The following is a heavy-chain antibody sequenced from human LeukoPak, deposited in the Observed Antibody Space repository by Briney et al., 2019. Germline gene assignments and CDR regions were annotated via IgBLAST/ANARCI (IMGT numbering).Heavy chain of an antibody. CDR2: VDPEDGET. V-gene: IGHV1-69-2*01. CDR1: GYTFTDYY. D-gene: IGHD1-14*01. Sequence: ASVKVSCKVSGYTFTDYYMHWVQQAPGKGLEWMGLVDPEDGETIYAEKFQGRVTITADTSTDTAYMELSSLRSEDTAVYYCATDPTGGWFDPWGQGTLVTASS. J-gene: IGHJ5*02. CDR3: ATDPTGGWFDP.